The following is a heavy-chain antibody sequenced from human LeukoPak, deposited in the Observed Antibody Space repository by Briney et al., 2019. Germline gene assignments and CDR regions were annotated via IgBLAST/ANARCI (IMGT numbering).Heavy chain of an antibody. CDR2: INHSGST. Sequence: PSETLSLTCTVSGGSISSYYWSWIRQPPGKGLEWIGEINHSGSTNYNPSLKSRVTISVDTSKNQFSLKLSSVTAADTAVYYCARGLSATVVTQGEYYFDYWGQGTLVTVSS. D-gene: IGHD4-17*01. V-gene: IGHV4-34*01. CDR3: ARGLSATVVTQGEYYFDY. CDR1: GGSISSYY. J-gene: IGHJ4*02.